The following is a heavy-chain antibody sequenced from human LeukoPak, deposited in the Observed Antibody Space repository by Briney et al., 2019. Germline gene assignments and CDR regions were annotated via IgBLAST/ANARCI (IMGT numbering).Heavy chain of an antibody. CDR2: ISYDGSNK. V-gene: IGHV3-30-3*01. J-gene: IGHJ4*02. CDR3: ARDSHSDPSGTYTYYVDS. CDR1: GFAFSTYA. D-gene: IGHD1-26*01. Sequence: PGRSLRLSCAASGFAFSTYAMHWVRQAPGKGLDWVAVISYDGSNKHYADSVEGHFTISRDDSENTLYLQMSALRAEDTAVYYCARDSHSDPSGTYTYYVDSWGQGTLVTVSS.